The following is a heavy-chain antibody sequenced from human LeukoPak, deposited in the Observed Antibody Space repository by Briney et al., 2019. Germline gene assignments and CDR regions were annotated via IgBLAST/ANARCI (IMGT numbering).Heavy chain of an antibody. Sequence: GGSLRLSCAASGFTFDDYAMHWVRQAPGKGLEWVSGISWNSGSIGYADSVKGRFTISRDNAKNSLYLQMNSLRAEDTALYYCAKGGSSGWYEDYFDYWGQGTLVTVSS. CDR2: ISWNSGSI. CDR3: AKGGSSGWYEDYFDY. D-gene: IGHD6-19*01. CDR1: GFTFDDYA. V-gene: IGHV3-9*01. J-gene: IGHJ4*02.